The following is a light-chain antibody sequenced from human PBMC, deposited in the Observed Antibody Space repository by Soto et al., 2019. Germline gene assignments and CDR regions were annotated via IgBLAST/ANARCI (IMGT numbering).Light chain of an antibody. CDR1: QSVSSY. J-gene: IGKJ2*01. Sequence: EIVLKQSPAPLSLSPGERATLSCRASQSVSSYLAWYQQKPGQAPRLLIYDASNSATGIPARFSGSGSGTDFSLTIIILEPEDFSVYYCQQRSNWPPYTFGQGTKLEI. V-gene: IGKV3-11*01. CDR2: DAS. CDR3: QQRSNWPPYT.